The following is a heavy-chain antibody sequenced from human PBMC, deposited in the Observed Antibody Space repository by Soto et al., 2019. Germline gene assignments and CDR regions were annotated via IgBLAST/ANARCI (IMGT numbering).Heavy chain of an antibody. CDR1: GFTFSSYA. J-gene: IGHJ4*02. CDR3: AKDLGMTGQLETPH. Sequence: PRGSLRLSCTASGFTFSSYAISWVRHAPWKWLEWVSAISGSGGSTYYADSVKGRFTISRDNSKNTLYLQMNSLRAEDTAVYYCAKDLGMTGQLETPHWGQGTLVTVSS. V-gene: IGHV3-23*01. D-gene: IGHD1-1*01. CDR2: ISGSGGST.